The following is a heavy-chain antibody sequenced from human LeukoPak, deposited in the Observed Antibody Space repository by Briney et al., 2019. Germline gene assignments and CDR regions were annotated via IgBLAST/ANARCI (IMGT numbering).Heavy chain of an antibody. D-gene: IGHD4-17*01. CDR3: ARDGLRGAYNWFDP. Sequence: ASVKVSCKASGYTFTNYAMNWVRQAAGQGLEWMGWINTNTGNPTYAQGFTGRFVFSLDTSVSTAYLQISSLKAEDTAVYYCARDGLRGAYNWFDPWGQGTLVTVSS. V-gene: IGHV7-4-1*02. J-gene: IGHJ5*02. CDR1: GYTFTNYA. CDR2: INTNTGNP.